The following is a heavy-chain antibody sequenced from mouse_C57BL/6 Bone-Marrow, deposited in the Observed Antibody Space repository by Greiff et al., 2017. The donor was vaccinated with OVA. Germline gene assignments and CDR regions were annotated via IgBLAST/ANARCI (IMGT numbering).Heavy chain of an antibody. J-gene: IGHJ3*01. D-gene: IGHD1-1*01. CDR2: IYPGDGDT. V-gene: IGHV1-82*01. Sequence: QVQLQQSGPELVKPGASVKISCKASGYAFSSSWMNWVKQRPGKGLEWIGRIYPGDGDTNYNGKFKGKATLTADKSSSTAYMQLSSLTSEDSAVYFCAHFYGSSYCAYWGQGTLVTVSA. CDR3: AHFYGSSYCAY. CDR1: GYAFSSSW.